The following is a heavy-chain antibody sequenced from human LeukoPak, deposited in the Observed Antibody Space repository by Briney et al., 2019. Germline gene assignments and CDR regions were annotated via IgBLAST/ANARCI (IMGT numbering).Heavy chain of an antibody. CDR1: GYTLTELS. J-gene: IGHJ5*02. Sequence: ASVKVSCKVSGYTLTELSMHWVRQAPGKGLEWMGGFDPEDGETIYAQKFQGRVTMTEDTSTDTAYMELSSLRSEDTAVYYCASRTIAAAGLNWFDPWGQGTLVTVSS. CDR2: FDPEDGET. CDR3: ASRTIAAAGLNWFDP. V-gene: IGHV1-24*01. D-gene: IGHD6-13*01.